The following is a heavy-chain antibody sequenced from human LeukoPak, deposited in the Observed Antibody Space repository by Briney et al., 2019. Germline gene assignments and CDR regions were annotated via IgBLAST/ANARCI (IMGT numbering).Heavy chain of an antibody. CDR3: ARGFSDYPYYFDN. V-gene: IGHV4-30-2*01. CDR2: IFHTGNT. Sequence: KASETLSLTCTVSGGSISSDTYSYNWIRQPPGKGLEWIGYIFHTGNTYCSPSLKSRVTIAIDMSKKQFSLRLSSVTAADPAVYYCARGFSDYPYYFDNWGLGTLVTVSS. J-gene: IGHJ4*01. D-gene: IGHD4-17*01. CDR1: GGSISSDTYS.